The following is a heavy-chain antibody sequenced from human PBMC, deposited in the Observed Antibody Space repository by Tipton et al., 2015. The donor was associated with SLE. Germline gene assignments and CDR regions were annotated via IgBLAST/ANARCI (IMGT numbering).Heavy chain of an antibody. CDR1: GDSVSSNSAA. CDR3: ARAQGSSWYVNWYFDL. CDR2: TYYRSKWYN. V-gene: IGHV6-1*01. Sequence: GLVKPSQTLSLTCAISGDSVSSNSAAWNWIRQSPSRGLEWLGRTYYRSKWYNDYAVSVKSRIIINPDTYKNQFSPQLNSVTPEDTAVYYCARAQGSSWYVNWYFDLWGRGTLVTVSS. D-gene: IGHD6-13*01. J-gene: IGHJ2*01.